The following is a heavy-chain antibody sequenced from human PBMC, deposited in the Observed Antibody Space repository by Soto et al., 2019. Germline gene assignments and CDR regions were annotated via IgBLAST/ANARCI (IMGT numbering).Heavy chain of an antibody. CDR3: ARAMTTVTTIDY. D-gene: IGHD4-17*01. Sequence: SETLSLTCAVSGGSISSGGYSWSWIRQPPGKGLEWIGYIYHSGSTYYNPSLKSRVTISVDRSKNQFSLRLSSVTAADTAVYYCARAMTTVTTIDYWGQGTLVTVSS. J-gene: IGHJ4*02. V-gene: IGHV4-30-2*01. CDR2: IYHSGST. CDR1: GGSISSGGYS.